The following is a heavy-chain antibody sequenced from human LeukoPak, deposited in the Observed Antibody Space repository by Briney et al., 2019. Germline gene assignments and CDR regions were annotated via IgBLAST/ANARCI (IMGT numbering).Heavy chain of an antibody. V-gene: IGHV1-8*01. CDR1: GYTFTSYD. CDR2: MNPNSGNT. CDR3: ARGYYYDSSGFFDY. J-gene: IGHJ4*02. D-gene: IGHD3-22*01. Sequence: ASVKVSCKASGYTFTSYDINWVRQATGRGLEWMGWMNPNSGNTGYAQKFQGRVTMTRNTSISTAYMELSSLRSEDTAVYYCARGYYYDSSGFFDYWGQGTLVTVSS.